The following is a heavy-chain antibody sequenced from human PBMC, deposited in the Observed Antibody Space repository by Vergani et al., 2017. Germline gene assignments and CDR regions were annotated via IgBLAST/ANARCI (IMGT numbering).Heavy chain of an antibody. Sequence: EVKLVESGGRVVRPGESLRLSCVASGFTFDDYAIHWVRQAPGKGLEWISLISWDASAAYYADSVRGRFKISRDNSENALFLQMNSLRVDDTAFYYCAKGPVGYVDWGYFDNWGQGTLVTVSS. V-gene: IGHV3-43D*04. CDR3: AKGPVGYVDWGYFDN. J-gene: IGHJ4*02. CDR2: ISWDASAA. CDR1: GFTFDDYA. D-gene: IGHD3-9*01.